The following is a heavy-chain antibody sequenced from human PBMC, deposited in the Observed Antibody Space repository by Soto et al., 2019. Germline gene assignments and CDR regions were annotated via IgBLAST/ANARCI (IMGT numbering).Heavy chain of an antibody. V-gene: IGHV6-1*01. J-gene: IGHJ6*02. D-gene: IGHD6-13*01. CDR1: GDSVSSNSAA. Sequence: SQTRSRTCAISGDSVSSNSAAWNWIRQSPSRGLEWRGRAYYRSKWYNDYAVSVKSRITINPDTSKNQFSLQLNSVTPEDTAVYYCARGGGRGIAAAGTGYYYYYGMDVWGQGTTVTVS. CDR3: ARGGGRGIAAAGTGYYYYYGMDV. CDR2: AYYRSKWYN.